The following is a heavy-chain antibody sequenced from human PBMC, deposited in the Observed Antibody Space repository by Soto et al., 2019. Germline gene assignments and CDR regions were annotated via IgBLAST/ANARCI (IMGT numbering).Heavy chain of an antibody. J-gene: IGHJ4*02. CDR1: GFTFRAYS. CDR3: ARDLLEGYGHARQPDY. V-gene: IGHV3-21*06. D-gene: IGHD5-18*01. CDR2: ITSSSTYI. Sequence: VGSLRLSCVASGFTFRAYSMSWVRQAPGQGLEWVSSITSSSTYIYYTRSVEGRFTISRDDAKNSLHLQMNSLRAEDTAVYYCARDLLEGYGHARQPDYWGQGTLVTVSS.